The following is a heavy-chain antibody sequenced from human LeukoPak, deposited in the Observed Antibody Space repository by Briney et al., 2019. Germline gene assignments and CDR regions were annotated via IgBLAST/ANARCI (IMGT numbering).Heavy chain of an antibody. Sequence: SVKVSCKASGGTFNTSAITWVRQAPGQGLEWMGRIIPILVADSAQKFQGRVTISADRSTSTVYMELSSLRSEDTAIYYCTISGSHIDYWGQGTLVTVSS. CDR1: GGTFNTSA. D-gene: IGHD1-26*01. CDR2: IIPILVA. CDR3: TISGSHIDY. J-gene: IGHJ4*02. V-gene: IGHV1-69*04.